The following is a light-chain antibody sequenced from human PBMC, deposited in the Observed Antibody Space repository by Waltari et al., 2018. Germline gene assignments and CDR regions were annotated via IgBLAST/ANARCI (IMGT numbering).Light chain of an antibody. V-gene: IGLV2-23*01. CDR3: CSYAGRITFVV. Sequence: QSALTQPASVSGSPRQSITISCTGTSSDLGGDNFVSWYQQHPGQAPKFLIYEGTKRPSGISNRFSGSKSGNTASLTISGLQAEDEADYYCCSYAGRITFVVFGGGTKLTVL. J-gene: IGLJ2*01. CDR2: EGT. CDR1: SSDLGGDNF.